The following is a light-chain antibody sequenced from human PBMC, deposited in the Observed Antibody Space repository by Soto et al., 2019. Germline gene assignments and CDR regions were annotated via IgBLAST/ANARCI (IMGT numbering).Light chain of an antibody. CDR3: QSYDSSLSVV. J-gene: IGLJ2*01. CDR2: GNS. V-gene: IGLV1-40*01. Sequence: QSVLTQPPSVSGAPGQRVTISCTGSSSNIGAGYDVHWYQQLPGTAPKLFIYGNSNRPSGVPDRFSGSKSGTSASLAITGLQAEDEADYYCQSYDSSLSVVFGGGTTLTVL. CDR1: SSNIGAGYD.